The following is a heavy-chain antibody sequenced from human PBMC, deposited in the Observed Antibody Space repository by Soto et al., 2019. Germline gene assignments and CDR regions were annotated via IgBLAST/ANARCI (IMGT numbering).Heavy chain of an antibody. J-gene: IGHJ2*01. D-gene: IGHD5-18*01. V-gene: IGHV4-4*07. CDR1: GGSTTNYY. CDR2: IYGSGRT. CDR3: ARDFDVNTALDYWYFDL. Sequence: QVQLQESGPGLVKPSETLSLTCTVSGGSTTNYYWSWLRQPAGKGLEYIGRIYGSGRTNYNPSLKNRVTMSVSLNQMSLRLTSVTAAYTAVYYCARDFDVNTALDYWYFDLWGRGALVTVSS.